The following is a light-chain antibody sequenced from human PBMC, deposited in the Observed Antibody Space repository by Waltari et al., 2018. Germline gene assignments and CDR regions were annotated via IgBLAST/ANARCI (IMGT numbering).Light chain of an antibody. CDR2: DDN. V-gene: IGLV2-23*01. CDR1: SSDVGNYNL. J-gene: IGLJ3*02. Sequence: QSALTQPASVSGSPGQSITISCTGTSSDVGNYNLVSWYQQYPGKAPKVMIYDDNRRPSRVSDRFSSSKSGNTASLTISGVQAEDEADYYCCSYAGSYTWVFGGGTKLTVL. CDR3: CSYAGSYTWV.